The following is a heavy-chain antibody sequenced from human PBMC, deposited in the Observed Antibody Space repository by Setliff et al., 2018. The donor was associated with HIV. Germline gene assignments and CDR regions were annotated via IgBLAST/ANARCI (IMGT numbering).Heavy chain of an antibody. CDR2: ISWNSNNI. Sequence: GGSLRLSCAASGFTFGAYARHWVRQAPGKGLEWVSGISWNSNNIDYADSVKGRFTITRYTANSLYLQMNSLRAEDTALYYCTKRVYYYGSAHQSLNDAFDIWGQGAKVT. D-gene: IGHD3-10*01. CDR1: GFTFGAYA. J-gene: IGHJ3*02. CDR3: TKRVYYYGSAHQSLNDAFDI. V-gene: IGHV3-9*01.